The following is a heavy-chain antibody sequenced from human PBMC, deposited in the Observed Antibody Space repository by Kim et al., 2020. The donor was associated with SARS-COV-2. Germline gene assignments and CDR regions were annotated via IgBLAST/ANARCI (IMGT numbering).Heavy chain of an antibody. J-gene: IGHJ4*02. CDR3: ARDQYSNYGSPFDY. D-gene: IGHD4-4*01. CDR1: GGTFSSYA. Sequence: SVKVSCKASGGTFSSYAISWVRQAPGQGLEWMGGIIPIFGTANYAQKFQGRVTITADESTSTAYMELSSLRSEDTAVYYCARDQYSNYGSPFDYWGQGTLVTVSS. CDR2: IIPIFGTA. V-gene: IGHV1-69*13.